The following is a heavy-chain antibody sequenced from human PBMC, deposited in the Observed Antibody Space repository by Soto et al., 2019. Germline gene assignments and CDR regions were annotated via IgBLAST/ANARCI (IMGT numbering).Heavy chain of an antibody. CDR3: AREGGYSYGQYYFDY. V-gene: IGHV1-18*01. CDR1: GYTFTSYA. J-gene: IGHJ4*02. CDR2: ISAYNDNT. Sequence: QVQLVQSGAEVKKPGASVKVSCKASGYTFTSYAITWVRQAPGQGLEWMGWISAYNDNTNCAQKLQGRVTLTTDTSTSTAYMELRSLRSDDTAVYCCAREGGYSYGQYYFDYWGQGTLVTVSS. D-gene: IGHD5-18*01.